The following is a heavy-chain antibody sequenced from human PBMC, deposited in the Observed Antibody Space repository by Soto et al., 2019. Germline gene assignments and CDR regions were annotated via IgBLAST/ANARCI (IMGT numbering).Heavy chain of an antibody. CDR2: ISYDGSNK. CDR1: GFTFSSYG. CDR3: AKDREYYDILTGYYKSLPYYYYGMDV. D-gene: IGHD3-9*01. Sequence: SCAASGFTFSSYGMHWVRQAPGKGLEWVAVISYDGSNKYYADSVKGRFTISRDNSKNTLYLQMNSLRAEDTAVYYCAKDREYYDILTGYYKSLPYYYYGMDVWGQGTTVTAP. V-gene: IGHV3-30*18. J-gene: IGHJ6*02.